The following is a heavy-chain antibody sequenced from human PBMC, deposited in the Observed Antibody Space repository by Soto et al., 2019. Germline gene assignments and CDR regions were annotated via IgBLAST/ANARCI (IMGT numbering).Heavy chain of an antibody. CDR1: GYTFTSYD. V-gene: IGHV1-8*01. CDR2: MNPNSGNT. Sequence: QVHLVQSGAEVRKPGASVKVSCKASGYTFTSYDINWVRQATGQGLEWMGWMNPNSGNTAYAQKFQGRVTMTRNTSISTAHMELSSPSSEDTAVYYCARERTRGFDPWGQGTLVTVSS. J-gene: IGHJ5*02. CDR3: ARERTRGFDP.